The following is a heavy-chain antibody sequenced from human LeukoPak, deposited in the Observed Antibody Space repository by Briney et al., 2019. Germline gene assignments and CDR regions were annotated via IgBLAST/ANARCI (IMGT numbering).Heavy chain of an antibody. Sequence: PGGSLRLSCVTSGFTFSEFAMHWVRQVSGKGLEWVAAIWYDGSDKYYADSVKGRFTISRDNSKNTLYLQMNSLRAEDTAVYYCARDWAGMTAPGPFDYWGQGTLVTVSS. CDR3: ARDWAGMTAPGPFDY. CDR1: GFTFSEFA. D-gene: IGHD6-13*01. J-gene: IGHJ4*02. V-gene: IGHV3-33*01. CDR2: IWYDGSDK.